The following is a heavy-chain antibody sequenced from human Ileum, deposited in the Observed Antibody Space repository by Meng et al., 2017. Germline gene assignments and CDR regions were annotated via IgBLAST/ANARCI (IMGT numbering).Heavy chain of an antibody. Sequence: VQLLESGGGLVQPGGSLRLSCAASGITFSDYYMSWIRQAPGKGLEWVSYISNSGSNIYYVDSVKGRFTISRDNAKNSLYLQMNSLRAEDTAVYYCATLSYSSLGYWGQGTLVTVSS. CDR1: GITFSDYY. V-gene: IGHV3-11*01. D-gene: IGHD1-26*01. J-gene: IGHJ4*02. CDR2: ISNSGSNI. CDR3: ATLSYSSLGY.